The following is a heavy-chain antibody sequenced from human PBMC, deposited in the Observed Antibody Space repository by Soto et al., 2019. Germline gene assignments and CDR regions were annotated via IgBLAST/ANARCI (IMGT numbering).Heavy chain of an antibody. CDR3: ARGEDCSGGSCYGLFDY. Sequence: ASVKASCKASGYTYTSCDSRWVRQANGQGLEWMGWMNPNSGNTGYAQKFQGRVTMTRNTSINTAYMELSSLRSEDTAVYYCARGEDCSGGSCYGLFDYWGQGTLVTVSS. D-gene: IGHD2-15*01. V-gene: IGHV1-8*01. J-gene: IGHJ4*02. CDR1: GYTYTSCD. CDR2: MNPNSGNT.